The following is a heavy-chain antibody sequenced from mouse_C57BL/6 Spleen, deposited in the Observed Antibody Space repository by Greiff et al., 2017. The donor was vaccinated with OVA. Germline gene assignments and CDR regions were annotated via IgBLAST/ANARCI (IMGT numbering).Heavy chain of an antibody. D-gene: IGHD2-3*01. CDR3: ARSGWLLPYYAMDY. V-gene: IGHV1-80*01. CDR1: GYAFSSYW. CDR2: IYPGDGDT. J-gene: IGHJ4*01. Sequence: VQLQQSGAELVKPGASVKISCKASGYAFSSYWMNWVKQRPGKGLEWIGQIYPGDGDTNYNGKFKGKATLTADKSSSTAYMQLSSLTSEDSAVYFCARSGWLLPYYAMDYWGQGTSVTVSS.